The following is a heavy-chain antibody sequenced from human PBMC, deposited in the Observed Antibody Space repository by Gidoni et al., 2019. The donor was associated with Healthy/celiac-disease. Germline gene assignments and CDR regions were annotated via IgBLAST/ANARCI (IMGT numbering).Heavy chain of an antibody. CDR2: IIPILGIA. D-gene: IGHD6-19*01. J-gene: IGHJ4*02. CDR3: ARDLGRWYSSGPRGY. V-gene: IGHV1-69*04. Sequence: QVQLVQSGAEVKKPGSSVTVSCKASGGTFSSYAISWVRQAPGQGLEWMGRIIPILGIANYAQKFQGRVTSTADKSTSTAYMELSSLRSEDTAVYYCARDLGRWYSSGPRGYWGQGTLVTVSS. CDR1: GGTFSSYA.